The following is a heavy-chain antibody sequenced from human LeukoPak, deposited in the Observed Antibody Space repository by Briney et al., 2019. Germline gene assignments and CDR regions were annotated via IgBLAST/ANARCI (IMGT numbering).Heavy chain of an antibody. Sequence: SETLSLTCTVSGGSISSGSYYWSWIRQPAGKGLEWIGRIYTSGSTNYNPSLKSRVTISVDTSKNQFSLRLSSVTAADTAVYYCARGPGGSSSSDFDYWGQGTLVTVSS. D-gene: IGHD6-6*01. V-gene: IGHV4-61*02. CDR2: IYTSGST. J-gene: IGHJ4*02. CDR3: ARGPGGSSSSDFDY. CDR1: GGSISSGSYY.